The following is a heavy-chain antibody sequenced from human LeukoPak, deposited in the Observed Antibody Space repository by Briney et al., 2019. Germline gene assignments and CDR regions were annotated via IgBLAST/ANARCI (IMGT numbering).Heavy chain of an antibody. Sequence: ASVKVSCKASGYTFTSYGISWVRQAPGQGLEWMGWINPNSGGTNYAQKFQGRVTMTRDTSISTAYMELSRLRSDDTAVYYCARPREHCSGGSCYFDYWGQGTLVTVSS. D-gene: IGHD2-15*01. J-gene: IGHJ4*02. CDR2: INPNSGGT. V-gene: IGHV1-2*02. CDR1: GYTFTSYG. CDR3: ARPREHCSGGSCYFDY.